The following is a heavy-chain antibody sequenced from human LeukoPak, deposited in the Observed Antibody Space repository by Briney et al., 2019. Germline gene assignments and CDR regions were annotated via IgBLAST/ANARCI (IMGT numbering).Heavy chain of an antibody. V-gene: IGHV3-53*01. CDR1: GFTVSSNY. Sequence: GRSLRLSCAASGFTVSSNYMSWVRQAPGKGLEWVSVIYSGGSTYYADSVKGRFTISRDNSKNTLYLQMNSLRAEDTAVYYCARQGSSSSSLDYWGQGTLVTVSS. CDR3: ARQGSSSSSLDY. CDR2: IYSGGST. D-gene: IGHD6-6*01. J-gene: IGHJ4*02.